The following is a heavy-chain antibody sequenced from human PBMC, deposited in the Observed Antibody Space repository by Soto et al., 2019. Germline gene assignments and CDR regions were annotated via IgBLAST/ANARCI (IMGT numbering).Heavy chain of an antibody. CDR2: IYHSGST. D-gene: IGHD6-6*01. Sequence: SETLSLTCAVSGYSISSGYYWGWIRQPPGKGLEWIGSIYHSGSTYYNPSLKSRVTISVDTSKNQFSLRLTSVTAADTAVYYCARVDSSSGFDYWGQGTLVTVSS. CDR3: ARVDSSSGFDY. CDR1: GYSISSGYY. V-gene: IGHV4-38-2*01. J-gene: IGHJ4*02.